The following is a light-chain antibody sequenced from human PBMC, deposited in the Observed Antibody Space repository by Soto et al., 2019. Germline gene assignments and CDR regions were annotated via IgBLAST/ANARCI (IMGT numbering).Light chain of an antibody. CDR2: AAS. CDR1: QNITNY. CDR3: QQTYRSSWT. V-gene: IGKV1-39*01. Sequence: DIQLTQSPSSLSASVGDRVTITCRASQNITNYFNWYQQKPGKAPTLLIYAASSLQSGVPSRFSGSGSGTDFTLTISSLQPEDFATYYCQQTYRSSWTFGRGTKVEI. J-gene: IGKJ1*01.